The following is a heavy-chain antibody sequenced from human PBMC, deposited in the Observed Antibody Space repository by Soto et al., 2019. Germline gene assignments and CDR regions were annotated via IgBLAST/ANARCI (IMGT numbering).Heavy chain of an antibody. Sequence: QLQLQESGPGLVKPSETLSLTCTVSDDSIRSSSYYWGWIRQPPGKGLESIGNVYYSGNTYYNPSLVSRVTISVDTSKKQFSLKLSSVTGADTAVYSCSRVESSGSLDYWGLGALITVSS. V-gene: IGHV4-39*01. D-gene: IGHD3-22*01. CDR2: VYYSGNT. J-gene: IGHJ4*02. CDR1: DDSIRSSSYY. CDR3: SRVESSGSLDY.